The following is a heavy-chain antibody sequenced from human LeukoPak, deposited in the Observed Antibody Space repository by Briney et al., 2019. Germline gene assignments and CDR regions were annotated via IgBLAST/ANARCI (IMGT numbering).Heavy chain of an antibody. J-gene: IGHJ3*01. CDR3: ARHGITTVTKYDAFDV. V-gene: IGHV4-39*01. D-gene: IGHD4-17*01. CDR1: GGSVSSTSYY. Sequence: SETLSLTCAVSGGSVSSTSYYWGWIRQPPGKGLEWIGSIYFGGGSYYNPSLKSRVTMSVDTSKNQFSLRLSSVTAADTAVHYCARHGITTVTKYDAFDVWGQGTMVTVSS. CDR2: IYFGGGS.